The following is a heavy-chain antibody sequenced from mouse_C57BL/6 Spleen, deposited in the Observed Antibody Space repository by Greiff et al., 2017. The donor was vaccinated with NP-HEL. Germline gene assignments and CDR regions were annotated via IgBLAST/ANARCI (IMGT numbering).Heavy chain of an antibody. CDR3: ASGNREAMDY. J-gene: IGHJ4*01. CDR2: IYPGSGNT. Sequence: QVQLQQSGAELVRPGASVKLSCKASGYTFTDYYINWVKQRPGQGLEWIARIYPGSGNTYYNEKFKGKATLTAEKSSSTAYMQLSSLTSEDSAVYFCASGNREAMDYWGQGTSVTVSS. V-gene: IGHV1-76*01. CDR1: GYTFTDYY. D-gene: IGHD2-1*01.